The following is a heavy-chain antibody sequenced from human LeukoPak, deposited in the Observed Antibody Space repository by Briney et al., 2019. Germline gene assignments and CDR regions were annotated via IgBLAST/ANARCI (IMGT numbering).Heavy chain of an antibody. V-gene: IGHV1-18*01. J-gene: IGHJ4*02. D-gene: IGHD1-26*01. Sequence: GASVKVSCKASGYTFTSYGISWVRQAPGQGLEWMGWISAYNGNTNYAQKFQGRVTITADKSTSTAYMELSSLRSEDTAVYYCARAFVVDQVGATSGIDYWGQGTLVTVSS. CDR3: ARAFVVDQVGATSGIDY. CDR1: GYTFTSYG. CDR2: ISAYNGNT.